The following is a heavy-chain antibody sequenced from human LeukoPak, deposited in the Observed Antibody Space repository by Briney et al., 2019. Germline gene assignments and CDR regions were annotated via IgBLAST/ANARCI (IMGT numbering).Heavy chain of an antibody. D-gene: IGHD2-21*01. CDR1: GGSISSGDYY. CDR3: ARGLLDADAFDI. CDR2: IYYRGST. J-gene: IGHJ3*02. V-gene: IGHV4-30-4*01. Sequence: PSETLSLTCTVSGGSISSGDYYWSWIRQPPGKGLEWIGYIYYRGSTYYNPSLKSRVTISVDTSKNQFSLKLSSVTAADTAVYYCARGLLDADAFDIWGQGTMVTVSS.